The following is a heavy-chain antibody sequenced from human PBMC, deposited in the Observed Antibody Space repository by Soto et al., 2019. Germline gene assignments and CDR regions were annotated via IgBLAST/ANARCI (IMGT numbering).Heavy chain of an antibody. V-gene: IGHV3-21*01. Sequence: GGSLRLSCAASGFTFSSYSMNWVRQAPGKGLEWVSSISSSSSYIYYADSVKGRFTISSDNAKNSLYLQMNSLRAEETAVYYCAREESGATVTDYYYYMDVWGKGTTVTVSS. D-gene: IGHD4-4*01. J-gene: IGHJ6*03. CDR2: ISSSSSYI. CDR1: GFTFSSYS. CDR3: AREESGATVTDYYYYMDV.